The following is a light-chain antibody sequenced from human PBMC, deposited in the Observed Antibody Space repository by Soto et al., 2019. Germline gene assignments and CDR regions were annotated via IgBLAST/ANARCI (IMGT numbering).Light chain of an antibody. CDR2: GAS. Sequence: EIVMTQSPATLSVSPGESPTLSCRASQTISNNLAWYQQKPGQAPRLLIYGASTRATGIAARFSGSGSGTEFTLTISSLQSEDFAVYYCQQYNNWPPSDTFGQGTKLENK. J-gene: IGKJ2*01. V-gene: IGKV3-15*01. CDR1: QTISNN. CDR3: QQYNNWPPSDT.